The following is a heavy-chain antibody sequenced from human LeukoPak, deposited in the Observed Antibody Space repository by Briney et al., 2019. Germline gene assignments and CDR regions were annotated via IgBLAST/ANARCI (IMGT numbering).Heavy chain of an antibody. D-gene: IGHD3-10*01. CDR2: ISYDGSSK. CDR1: GFTFSSYG. J-gene: IGHJ6*02. Sequence: GRSLRLSCAASGFTFSSYGMHWVRQTPGKGLEWVAVISYDGSSKNFADSVKGRFTISRDNSKNTLYLQMNSLRAEDTAVYYCAKDLVRGVNAYYYYYGMDVWGQGTTVTVS. V-gene: IGHV3-30*18. CDR3: AKDLVRGVNAYYYYYGMDV.